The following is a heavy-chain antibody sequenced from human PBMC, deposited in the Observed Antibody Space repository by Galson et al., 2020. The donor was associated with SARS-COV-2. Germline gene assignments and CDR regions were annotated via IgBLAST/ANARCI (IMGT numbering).Heavy chain of an antibody. D-gene: IGHD3-10*01. CDR3: AKENGIRGVMWNCFDP. CDR2: ISGSGDGK. Sequence: GESLKISCAASGFNFSSYAMSWVRQAPGKGLEWVSRISGSGDGKYYADPVKGRFTISRDNSKNTLYLQMNSLRDEDTAVYYCAKENGIRGVMWNCFDPWGQGTLVTVSS. J-gene: IGHJ5*02. CDR1: GFNFSSYA. V-gene: IGHV3-23*01.